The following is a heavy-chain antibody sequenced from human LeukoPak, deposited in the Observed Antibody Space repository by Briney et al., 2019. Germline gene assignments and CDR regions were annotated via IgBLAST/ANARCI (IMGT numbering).Heavy chain of an antibody. CDR1: GGSISSGGYS. V-gene: IGHV4-61*08. CDR3: ARDHKDFWSGYHGDGAI. D-gene: IGHD3-3*01. CDR2: IYYSGST. J-gene: IGHJ3*02. Sequence: PSETLSLTCAVSGGSISSGGYSWSWIRRPPGKGLEWIGYIYYSGSTNYNPSLKSRVTISVDTSKSQFSLKLSSVTAADAAVYYCARDHKDFWSGYHGDGAIWGQGTMVTVSS.